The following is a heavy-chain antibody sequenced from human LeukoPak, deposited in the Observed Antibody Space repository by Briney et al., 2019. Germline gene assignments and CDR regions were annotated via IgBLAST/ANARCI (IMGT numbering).Heavy chain of an antibody. D-gene: IGHD3-22*01. J-gene: IGHJ4*02. CDR3: AKGQGYYDSSGYPGYFDY. CDR2: ISGSGGST. Sequence: PGGSLRLSCAASGFTFSSYAMSWVRQAPGKGLEWVSAISGSGGSTYYADSVKGRFTISRDNSKNTLYLQMNSLRAEDTAVYYCAKGQGYYDSSGYPGYFDYWGQGTLVTVSS. CDR1: GFTFSSYA. V-gene: IGHV3-23*01.